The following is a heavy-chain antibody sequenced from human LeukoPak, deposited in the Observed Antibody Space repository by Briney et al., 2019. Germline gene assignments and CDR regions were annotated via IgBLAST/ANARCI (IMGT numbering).Heavy chain of an antibody. CDR1: GYSFTSYW. CDR2: IYPGDSDT. V-gene: IGHV5-51*01. CDR3: ARANYGGNYGPSWFDP. J-gene: IGHJ5*02. D-gene: IGHD1-26*01. Sequence: GESLKISCKGSGYSFTSYWIGWVRQMPGKGLEWMGIIYPGDSDTRYSPSFQGQVTISADKSISTAYLQWSSLKASDTAMYYCARANYGGNYGPSWFDPWGQGTLVTVSS.